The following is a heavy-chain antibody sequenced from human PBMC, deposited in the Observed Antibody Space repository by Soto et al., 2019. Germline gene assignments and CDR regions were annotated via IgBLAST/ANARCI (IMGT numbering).Heavy chain of an antibody. Sequence: QITLKESGPTLVKPTQTLTLTCSFSGFSLSTSGVGVGWIRQPPGKALEWLALIYWDDDKRYSPSLKSRLTIPKDTAKKQVVLTMTNRDPVATATDYCAHRRGSGRLREYNWFDPWGQGTLVTVSS. CDR2: IYWDDDK. CDR3: AHRRGSGRLREYNWFDP. CDR1: GFSLSTSGVG. V-gene: IGHV2-5*02. D-gene: IGHD3-10*01. J-gene: IGHJ5*02.